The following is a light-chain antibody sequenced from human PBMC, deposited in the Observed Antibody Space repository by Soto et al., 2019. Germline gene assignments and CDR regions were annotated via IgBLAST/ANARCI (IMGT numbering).Light chain of an antibody. CDR3: QHNHTYTTLT. Sequence: DIQMTQSPSSLSASVGDRVTITCRPSHSISNYLNWYQHKPVKAPKVLISAASTLPIRVPSTFSLSGSGTEFTLTITILNPEDSANYTCQHNHTYTTLTFGQGTIVDIK. CDR1: HSISNY. V-gene: IGKV1-39*01. CDR2: AAS. J-gene: IGKJ3*01.